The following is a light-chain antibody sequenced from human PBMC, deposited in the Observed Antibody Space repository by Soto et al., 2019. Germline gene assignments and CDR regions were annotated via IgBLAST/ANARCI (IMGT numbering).Light chain of an antibody. CDR1: QSDSSN. V-gene: IGKV3-15*01. Sequence: EIVMTQSPATLSVSPGERATLSCRPSQSDSSNLAWYQQKPGQTPKLLIYVASTRAAGIPARFSGSGSGTELTLTSSSQQSEDFAVYYCQQYNVWPLTFGGGTKVEFK. CDR3: QQYNVWPLT. CDR2: VAS. J-gene: IGKJ4*01.